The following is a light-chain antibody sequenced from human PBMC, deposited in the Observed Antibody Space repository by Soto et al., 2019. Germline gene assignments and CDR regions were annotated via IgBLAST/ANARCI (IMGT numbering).Light chain of an antibody. Sequence: QSALTQPASVSGSPGQSITISCTGTSSDVGSYNLISWYQQYPGKAPKLMIYEVSKRPSGVSNRFSGSKSGNTASLTFSGLQAEDEADYYCCSYAGSSTFYVFGTGTKLTVL. CDR2: EVS. CDR3: CSYAGSSTFYV. CDR1: SSDVGSYNL. J-gene: IGLJ1*01. V-gene: IGLV2-23*02.